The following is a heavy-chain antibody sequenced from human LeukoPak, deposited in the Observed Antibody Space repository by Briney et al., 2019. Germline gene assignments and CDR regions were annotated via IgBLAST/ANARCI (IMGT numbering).Heavy chain of an antibody. D-gene: IGHD6-19*01. V-gene: IGHV3-23*01. CDR2: ISGSGGGT. J-gene: IGHJ4*02. CDR1: GFTFSNYA. Sequence: GGSLRLSCAASGFTFSNYAITWVRQAPGKGLEWVSAISGSGGGTKYADSVKGRFTISRDNSKNTLYLQTNSLRAEDTAVYYCAKVQAASSGWYFDYWGQGTLVTVSS. CDR3: AKVQAASSGWYFDY.